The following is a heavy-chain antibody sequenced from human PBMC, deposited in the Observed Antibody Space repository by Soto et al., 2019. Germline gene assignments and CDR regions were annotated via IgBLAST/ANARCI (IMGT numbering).Heavy chain of an antibody. Sequence: HITLKESGPTLVKPTQTLTLTCTFSGFSLSTSGVGVGWIRQSPGKAREWLAVIYWDYDKGYSQYLTSRLRSTTDTSKNPMVLTMTNMDPVDTATYSCAHKAPEDWPLDSWCQGTLVTVSS. CDR2: IYWDYDK. CDR1: GFSLSTSGVG. CDR3: AHKAPEDWPLDS. J-gene: IGHJ4*02. D-gene: IGHD3-9*01. V-gene: IGHV2-5*02.